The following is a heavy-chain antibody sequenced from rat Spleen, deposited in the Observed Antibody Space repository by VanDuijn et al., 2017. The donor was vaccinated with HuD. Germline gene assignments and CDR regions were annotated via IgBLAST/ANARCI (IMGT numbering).Heavy chain of an antibody. D-gene: IGHD1-9*01. J-gene: IGHJ2*01. Sequence: EVKLVESGGGLVQPGRSLKLSCVASGFTFNKYWMKWIRQAPGKGLEWIASITNNGGNTYYPESVKGRFTISRDNAKTTLYLQMNSLRSEDTATYYCARRHYGYTDYFDYWGQGVMVTVSS. V-gene: IGHV5-31*01. CDR3: ARRHYGYTDYFDY. CDR2: ITNNGGNT. CDR1: GFTFNKYW.